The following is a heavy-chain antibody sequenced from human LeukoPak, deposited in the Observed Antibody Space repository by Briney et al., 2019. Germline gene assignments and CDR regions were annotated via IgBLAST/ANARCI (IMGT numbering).Heavy chain of an antibody. CDR3: ARGRWFGELYLYYFDY. J-gene: IGHJ4*02. Sequence: ASVKVSCKASGYTFTSNYMHWVRQAPGQGLEWMGIINPSGGSTSYAQKFQGRVTMTRDMSTSTVYMELSSLRSEDTAVYYCARGRWFGELYLYYFDYWGQGTLVTVSS. CDR1: GYTFTSNY. D-gene: IGHD3-10*01. V-gene: IGHV1-46*01. CDR2: INPSGGST.